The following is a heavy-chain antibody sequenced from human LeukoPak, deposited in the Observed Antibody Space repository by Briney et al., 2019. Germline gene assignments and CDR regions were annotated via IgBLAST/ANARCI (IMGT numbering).Heavy chain of an antibody. CDR1: GFTFDDYG. Sequence: GGSLRLSCAASGFTFDDYGMSWVRQAPGKGLEWVSGINWNGGGTGYADSVKGRFTISRDNAKNSLYLQMNSLRAEDTALYYCARGGSGSSPFDYYYYYMDVWGKGTTVTVSS. CDR3: ARGGSGSSPFDYYYYYMDV. D-gene: IGHD3-10*01. CDR2: INWNGGGT. J-gene: IGHJ6*03. V-gene: IGHV3-20*04.